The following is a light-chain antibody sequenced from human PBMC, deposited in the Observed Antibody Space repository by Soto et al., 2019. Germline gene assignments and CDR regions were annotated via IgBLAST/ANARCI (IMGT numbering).Light chain of an antibody. J-gene: IGKJ1*01. Sequence: DIQVTQSPSSLSASVGDRVTITCRASQSIFNYLNWYQQKPGKAPKLLIYAASSLQSGVPSRFSGGGAGTDFTLTSSSLQPEEFATYYCQQSYSSPWTFGLGTKVEIK. CDR2: AAS. V-gene: IGKV1-39*01. CDR1: QSIFNY. CDR3: QQSYSSPWT.